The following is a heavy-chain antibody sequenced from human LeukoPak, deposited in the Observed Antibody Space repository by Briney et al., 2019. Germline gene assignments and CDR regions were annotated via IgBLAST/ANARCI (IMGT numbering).Heavy chain of an antibody. D-gene: IGHD3-3*01. CDR3: AGGPGFLIDC. CDR2: IYGDGSFT. Sequence: GGSLRLSCAASGFTFSNFWMHWVRQAPGKGLVWVALIYGDGSFTRYADSVKGRFTISRDNAKNTVYLQMNSLRVEDTAVYYCAGGPGFLIDCWGQGTLVTVSS. J-gene: IGHJ4*02. V-gene: IGHV3-74*01. CDR1: GFTFSNFW.